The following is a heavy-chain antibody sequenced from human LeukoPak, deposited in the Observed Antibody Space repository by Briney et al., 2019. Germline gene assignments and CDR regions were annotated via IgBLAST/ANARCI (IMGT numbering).Heavy chain of an antibody. J-gene: IGHJ4*02. Sequence: GGSLRLSRVVSGITLSNYAMSWVRQAPGKGLEWVSTISGRGGATYYADFVKGRSTISRDNSKNTLSLQLNSLRDEDTAVYYCAKVRMLAGSYRGLDSWGQGTLVTVSS. D-gene: IGHD6-19*01. CDR1: GITLSNYA. CDR3: AKVRMLAGSYRGLDS. V-gene: IGHV3-23*01. CDR2: ISGRGGAT.